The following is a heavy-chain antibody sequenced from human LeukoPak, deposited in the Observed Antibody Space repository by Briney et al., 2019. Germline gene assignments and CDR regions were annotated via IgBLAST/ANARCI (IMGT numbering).Heavy chain of an antibody. Sequence: GGSLRLSCAASGFTFSTYAMSWVRQAPGKGLEWVSGIRGSGDSTYYAESVKGRFTISRDNSKNTLYLQMNSLRAEDTALYYCAKDLTNWNVDYWGQGTLVTVSS. CDR1: GFTFSTYA. V-gene: IGHV3-23*01. J-gene: IGHJ4*02. CDR2: IRGSGDST. CDR3: AKDLTNWNVDY. D-gene: IGHD1-1*01.